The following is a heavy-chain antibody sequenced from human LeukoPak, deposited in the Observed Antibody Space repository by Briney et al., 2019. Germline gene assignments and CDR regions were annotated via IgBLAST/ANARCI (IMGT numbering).Heavy chain of an antibody. CDR3: AKALAVAGTGGFDP. D-gene: IGHD6-19*01. V-gene: IGHV3-74*01. CDR2: INSDGSST. CDR1: GFTFSSYW. J-gene: IGHJ5*02. Sequence: PGGSLRLSCAASGFTFSSYWMHWVRQAPGKGLVWVSRINSDGSSTSYADSVKGRFTISRDNAKNTLYLQMNSLRAEDTAVYYCAKALAVAGTGGFDPWGQGTLVTVSS.